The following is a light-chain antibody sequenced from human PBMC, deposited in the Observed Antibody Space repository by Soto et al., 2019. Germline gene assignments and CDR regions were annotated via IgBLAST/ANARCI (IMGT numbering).Light chain of an antibody. CDR3: QKYNKWPNT. J-gene: IGKJ2*01. CDR1: QTISTN. Sequence: EVVMTQSPVTLSVSPGESADLSCRASQTISTNLAWYQQKPGQAPRLLIYSASSRDTGLPARFSGSESGTELTLTLSSLESEDLGVYDCQKYNKWPNTFGQGTRLE. V-gene: IGKV3-15*01. CDR2: SAS.